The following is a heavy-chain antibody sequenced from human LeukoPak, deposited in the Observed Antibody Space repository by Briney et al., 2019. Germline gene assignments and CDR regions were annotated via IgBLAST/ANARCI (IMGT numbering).Heavy chain of an antibody. V-gene: IGHV1-2*02. CDR1: GYTFTGYY. D-gene: IGHD2-2*01. CDR3: ARERGPRIVVVPAAMNY. Sequence: ASVKVSCKASGYTFTGYYVHWVRQAPGQGLEWMGWINPNSGGTNYAQKFQGRVTMTRDTSISTAYMELSRLRSDDTAVYYCARERGPRIVVVPAAMNYWGQGTLVTVSS. J-gene: IGHJ4*02. CDR2: INPNSGGT.